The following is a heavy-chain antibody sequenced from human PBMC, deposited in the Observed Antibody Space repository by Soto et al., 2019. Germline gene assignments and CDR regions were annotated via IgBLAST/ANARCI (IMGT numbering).Heavy chain of an antibody. D-gene: IGHD3-10*01. V-gene: IGHV4-39*01. CDR2: IYHTGSS. J-gene: IGHJ5*02. CDR3: GGRTSLASVQLFVGEISNHNWSDP. CDR1: NDSISNPIYY. Sequence: SETLSLTCTVFNDSISNPIYYWGWIRQPPGKGLEWIGSIYHTGSSYYNPSLQGRVTISMDKSKNQFSLKLTSVTAADTAIYFCGGRTSLASVQLFVGEISNHNWSDPWSQGTLVTVSS.